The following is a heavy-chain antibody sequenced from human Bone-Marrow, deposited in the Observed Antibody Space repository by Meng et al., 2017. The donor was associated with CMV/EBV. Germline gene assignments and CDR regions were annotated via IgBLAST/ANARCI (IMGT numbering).Heavy chain of an antibody. D-gene: IGHD6-19*01. CDR3: ASNSGRLSRFDP. CDR1: GFTFSNAW. CDR2: IKSKTDGGTT. J-gene: IGHJ5*02. V-gene: IGHV3-15*01. Sequence: GESLRLSCAASGFTFSNAWMNWVRQAPGKGLEWVGRIKSKTDGGTTDYAAPVKGRFTISRDDSKNSLYLQMNSLRAEDTAVYYCASNSGRLSRFDPWGQGTLVTVSS.